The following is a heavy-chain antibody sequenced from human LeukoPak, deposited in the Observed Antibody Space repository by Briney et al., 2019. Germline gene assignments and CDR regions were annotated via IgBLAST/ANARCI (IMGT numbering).Heavy chain of an antibody. V-gene: IGHV3-48*04. J-gene: IGHJ4*02. Sequence: GGSLRLSCAASGFTFSSYSMNWVRQAPGKGLEWVSYISSSSSTMYYADSVKGRFTISRDNAKNSLYLQMNSLRAGDTAVYYCARDLSLRDSGDSFFDYWGQGTLLTVSS. CDR2: ISSSSSTM. CDR3: ARDLSLRDSGDSFFDY. D-gene: IGHD4-17*01. CDR1: GFTFSSYS.